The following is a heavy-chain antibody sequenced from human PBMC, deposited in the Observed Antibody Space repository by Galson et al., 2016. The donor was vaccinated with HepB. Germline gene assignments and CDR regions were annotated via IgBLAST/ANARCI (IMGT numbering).Heavy chain of an antibody. Sequence: ETLSLTCIVSGGSVSSSSYYWGWIRQPPGKGLEWIGSIYHSGNTYYNASLNSRVTISVDTSKNQFSLKLSSVTAADTAVYYCARDRSSGSGNFGYWGQGTLVTVSS. J-gene: IGHJ4*02. D-gene: IGHD3-10*01. CDR3: ARDRSSGSGNFGY. CDR2: IYHSGNT. V-gene: IGHV4-39*07. CDR1: GGSVSSSSYY.